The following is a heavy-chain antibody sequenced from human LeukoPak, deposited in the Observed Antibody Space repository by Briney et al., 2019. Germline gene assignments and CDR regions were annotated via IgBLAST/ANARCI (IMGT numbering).Heavy chain of an antibody. CDR1: AYTFSEYD. CDR2: MNLDSGET. Sequence: GDSVKVSCKASAYTFSEYDIIWVRQATGQGLEWVGWMNLDSGETGYAQKFQGRVTMTRDTSISTAYMELSKLTSEDTAVYYCARGYGGQPFDYWGQGTLVTVSS. CDR3: ARGYGGQPFDY. J-gene: IGHJ4*02. V-gene: IGHV1-8*01. D-gene: IGHD4/OR15-4a*01.